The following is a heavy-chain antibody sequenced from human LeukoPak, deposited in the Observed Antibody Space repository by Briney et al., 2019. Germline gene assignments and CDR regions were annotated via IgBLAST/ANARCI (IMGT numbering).Heavy chain of an antibody. CDR2: MRSKANNYAT. D-gene: IGHD2-2*01. CDR3: TSQAGYSSSWET. Sequence: GGSLRLSCAASGLIFTGSAMHWVRQAPGKGLEWVGRMRSKANNYATGYSTSVIGRFTISRDDSKNIRYLEMSGLKIEDTAVYFCTSQAGYSSSWETWGQGTLVTVSS. CDR1: GLIFTGSA. J-gene: IGHJ5*02. V-gene: IGHV3-73*01.